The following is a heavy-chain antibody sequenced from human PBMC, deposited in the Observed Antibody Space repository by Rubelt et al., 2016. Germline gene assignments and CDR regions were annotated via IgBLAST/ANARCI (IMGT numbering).Heavy chain of an antibody. Sequence: QVQLQQWGAGLLKPSETLSLTCAVYGGSFSGYYWSWIRQPPGKGLEWIGEINHSGSTNYNPSPRGRVTIPVDTSKNQLSLKLSSGTVADTAVYYCARGRWRDYTKNYYGMDVWGQGTTVTVSS. J-gene: IGHJ6*02. V-gene: IGHV4-34*01. CDR2: INHSGST. D-gene: IGHD4-11*01. CDR1: GGSFSGYY. CDR3: ARGRWRDYTKNYYGMDV.